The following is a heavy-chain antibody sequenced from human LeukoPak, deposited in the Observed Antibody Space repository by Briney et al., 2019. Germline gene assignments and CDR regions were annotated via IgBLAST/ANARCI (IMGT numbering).Heavy chain of an antibody. D-gene: IGHD6-13*01. CDR3: ARDSRSSSWYNWFDP. J-gene: IGHJ5*02. CDR1: GGSISSSNW. Sequence: SGTLSLTCAVSGGSISSSNWWSWVRQPPGKGLEWIGEIYHSGSTNYNPSLKSRVTISVDTSKNQFSLKLSSVTAADTAVYYCARDSRSSSWYNWFDPWGQGTLVTVSS. CDR2: IYHSGST. V-gene: IGHV4-4*02.